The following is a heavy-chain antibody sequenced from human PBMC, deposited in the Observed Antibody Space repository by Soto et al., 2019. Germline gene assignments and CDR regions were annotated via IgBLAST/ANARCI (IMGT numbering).Heavy chain of an antibody. CDR1: GYSFTSYW. D-gene: IGHD3-22*01. V-gene: IGHV5-51*01. Sequence: GESLKISCKGSGYSFTSYWIGWVRQMPGKGLEWMGIIYPGDSDTGYSLSLQGQVTISADKSISTAYLQWSSLKASDTAMYYCARHSYYDSSGYDAFDIWGQGTMVTVSS. CDR2: IYPGDSDT. CDR3: ARHSYYDSSGYDAFDI. J-gene: IGHJ3*02.